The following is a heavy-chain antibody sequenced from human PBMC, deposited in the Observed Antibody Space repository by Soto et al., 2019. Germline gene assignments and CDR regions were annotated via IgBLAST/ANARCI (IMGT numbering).Heavy chain of an antibody. CDR2: INPSGGST. Sequence: ASVKVSCKASGYTFTSYYMHWVRQAPGQGLEWMGIINPSGGSTSYAQKFEGRVTMTRDTSTSTVYMELSSLRSEDTAVYYCARAAYYYDSSGNGGDWFDSWGQGTLVTVSS. CDR1: GYTFTSYY. J-gene: IGHJ5*01. CDR3: ARAAYYYDSSGNGGDWFDS. V-gene: IGHV1-46*01. D-gene: IGHD3-22*01.